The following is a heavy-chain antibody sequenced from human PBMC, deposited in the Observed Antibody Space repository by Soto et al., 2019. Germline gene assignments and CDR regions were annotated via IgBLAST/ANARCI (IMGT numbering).Heavy chain of an antibody. CDR1: GFTFSNAW. CDR2: IKSKTDGGTT. D-gene: IGHD3-3*01. V-gene: IGHV3-15*07. Sequence: GGSLRLSCAASGFTFSNAWMNWVRQAPGKGLEWVGRIKSKTDGGTTDYAAPVKGRFTISRDDSKTTLYLQMNSLKTEDTAVYYCTTEVGTIFGVSTFRRKQEWDSHLYYYYYGMDVWGQGTTVTVSS. CDR3: TTEVGTIFGVSTFRRKQEWDSHLYYYYYGMDV. J-gene: IGHJ6*02.